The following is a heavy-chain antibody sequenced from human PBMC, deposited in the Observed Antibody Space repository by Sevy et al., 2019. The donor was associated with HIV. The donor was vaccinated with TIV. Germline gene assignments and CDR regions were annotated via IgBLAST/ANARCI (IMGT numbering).Heavy chain of an antibody. V-gene: IGHV3-21*01. Sequence: GGSLRLSCAASGFTFSVYAMNWVRQAPGKGLEWVSSISGPYNSVNYGGSVQGRFTISRDNAKNSLFLQMNSLKAEDTAVYYCARATGTETLDAFDVRGQGTLVTVSS. CDR3: ARATGTETLDAFDV. CDR1: GFTFSVYA. J-gene: IGHJ3*01. D-gene: IGHD1-1*01. CDR2: ISGPYNSV.